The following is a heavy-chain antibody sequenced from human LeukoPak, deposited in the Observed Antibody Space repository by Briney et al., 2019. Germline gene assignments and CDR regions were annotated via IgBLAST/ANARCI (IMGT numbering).Heavy chain of an antibody. Sequence: ASVKVSCKASGYTFTSYGISWVRQAPGQGLEWMGWISAYNGNTNYAQKVQGRVTMTTDTSTSTAYMELRSLRSDDTAVYYCVRESVLLWLGELSMDVWGRGTTVTISS. CDR3: VRESVLLWLGELSMDV. J-gene: IGHJ6*03. V-gene: IGHV1-18*01. CDR2: ISAYNGNT. CDR1: GYTFTSYG. D-gene: IGHD3-10*01.